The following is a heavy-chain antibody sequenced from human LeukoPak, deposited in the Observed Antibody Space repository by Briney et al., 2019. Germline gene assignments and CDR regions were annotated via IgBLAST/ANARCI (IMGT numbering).Heavy chain of an antibody. Sequence: SQTLSLTCTVSGGSISSGSYYWSWIRQPAGKGLEWIGRIYTSGSTNYNPSLKSRVTISVDTSKNQFSLKLSSVTAADTAVYYCARAEQQLVWPYAFDIWGQGTMVTVSS. D-gene: IGHD6-13*01. V-gene: IGHV4-61*02. CDR2: IYTSGST. J-gene: IGHJ3*02. CDR1: GGSISSGSYY. CDR3: ARAEQQLVWPYAFDI.